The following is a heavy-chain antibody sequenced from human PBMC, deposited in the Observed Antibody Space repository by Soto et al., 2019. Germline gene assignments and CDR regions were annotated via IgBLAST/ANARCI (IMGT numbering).Heavy chain of an antibody. J-gene: IGHJ4*02. CDR2: IYWDDDK. CDR3: AKYLLGNSSGWYGIIGD. D-gene: IGHD6-19*01. V-gene: IGHV2-5*02. Sequence: YGPPLVNQTQTLPLTCTFSGFSLSTSGVGVGWIRQPPGKALEWLALIYWDDDKRYSPSLKSRLTITKDTSKNQVVLTMTNMDPVDTATYYCAKYLLGNSSGWYGIIGDWGQGTLVTVSS. CDR1: GFSLSTSGVG.